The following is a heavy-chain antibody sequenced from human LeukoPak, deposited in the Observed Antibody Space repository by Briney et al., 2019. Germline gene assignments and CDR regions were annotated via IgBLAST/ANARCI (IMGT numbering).Heavy chain of an antibody. CDR1: GFTVSSNY. D-gene: IGHD2-15*01. CDR3: AKDPYQKDAHNWFDP. J-gene: IGHJ5*02. V-gene: IGHV3-66*01. CDR2: IYSGGST. Sequence: GGSLRLSCAASGFTVSSNYMSWVRQAPGKGLEWVSVIYSGGSTYYADSVKGRFTISRDNSKNTLYLQMNSLRAEDTAVYYCAKDPYQKDAHNWFDPWGQGTLVTVSS.